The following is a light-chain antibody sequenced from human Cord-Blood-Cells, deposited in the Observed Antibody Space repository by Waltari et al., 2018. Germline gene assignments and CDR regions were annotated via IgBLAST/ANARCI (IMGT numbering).Light chain of an antibody. Sequence: QSALTQPASVSGSPGQSITISCTGTSSDVGGHNHVSWYQQHPGKAPNLMIYEVSNRPSGVSNRFSGSKSGNTASLTISGLQAEDEADYYCSSYTSSSTLYVVFGGGTKLTVL. CDR2: EVS. J-gene: IGLJ2*01. V-gene: IGLV2-14*01. CDR3: SSYTSSSTLYVV. CDR1: SSDVGGHNH.